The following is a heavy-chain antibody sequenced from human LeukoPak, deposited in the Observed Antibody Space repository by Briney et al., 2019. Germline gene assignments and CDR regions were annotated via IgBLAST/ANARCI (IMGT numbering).Heavy chain of an antibody. D-gene: IGHD3-3*01. J-gene: IGHJ4*02. Sequence: PGGSLRLSCAASGFTFSSYAMHWVRQAPGKGLEYVSAISSNGGSTYYANSVKGRFTISRDNSKNTLYLQMGSLRAEDMAVYYCARPRDSWSGYYLDYWGQGTLVTVSS. CDR2: ISSNGGST. CDR1: GFTFSSYA. CDR3: ARPRDSWSGYYLDY. V-gene: IGHV3-64*01.